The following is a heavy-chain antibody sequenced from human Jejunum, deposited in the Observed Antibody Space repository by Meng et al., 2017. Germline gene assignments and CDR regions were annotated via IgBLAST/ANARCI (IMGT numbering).Heavy chain of an antibody. CDR2: IATKNEGETT. J-gene: IGHJ4*02. D-gene: IGHD2/OR15-2a*01. CDR1: GFTFSDAS. CDR3: TTSGLSH. Sequence: GESLKISCAASGFTFSDASMSWLRQAPGKGLEWLGHIATKNEGETTAYAAPVKGRFTISRDDSKTTLFLQLNTLKTDDTAVYYCTTSGLSHWGRGTLVTVSS. V-gene: IGHV3-15*04.